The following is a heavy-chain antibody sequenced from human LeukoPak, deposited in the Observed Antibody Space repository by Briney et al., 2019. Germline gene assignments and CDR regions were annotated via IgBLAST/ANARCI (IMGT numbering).Heavy chain of an antibody. D-gene: IGHD1-26*01. Sequence: PGGSLRLSCAASGFTFNIYAMSWVRQARGKGLVWVSGICGSGSNTYYADSVKGRFTISRDSSKDTLYLQMNSPRAEDTAVYYCAKDTQVGVTRSEYFDYWGQGTLVTVSS. CDR3: AKDTQVGVTRSEYFDY. J-gene: IGHJ4*02. CDR1: GFTFNIYA. CDR2: ICGSGSNT. V-gene: IGHV3-23*01.